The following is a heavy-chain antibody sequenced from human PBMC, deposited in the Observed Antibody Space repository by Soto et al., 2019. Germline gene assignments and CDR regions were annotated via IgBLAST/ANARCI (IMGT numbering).Heavy chain of an antibody. CDR2: KKQDGSEK. CDR1: GFTFSSYW. D-gene: IGHD5-12*01. V-gene: IGHV3-7*05. CDR3: ARAIHRWLQCDY. J-gene: IGHJ4*02. Sequence: GGSLRLSCAASGFTFSSYWMSWVRQAPGKGLEWVANKKQDGSEKYYVDSVKGRSTISRDNAKNSLYLQMNSLRAEDTAVYYCARAIHRWLQCDYWGQGTLVTVSS.